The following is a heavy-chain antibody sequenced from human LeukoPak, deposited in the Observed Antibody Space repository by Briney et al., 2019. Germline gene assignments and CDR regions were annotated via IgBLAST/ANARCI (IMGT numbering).Heavy chain of an antibody. CDR1: GYRFTSYW. CDR3: ARRGDLMGFDI. J-gene: IGHJ3*02. Sequence: GESLKISCKASGYRFTSYWIAWVRQMPGKGLEWMGIIYPGDSDTRYSPSFQGQVTISADQSISTAYLQWSSRKASDSAIYYCARRGDLMGFDIWGQGTMVTVSS. V-gene: IGHV5-51*01. CDR2: IYPGDSDT. D-gene: IGHD2-8*01.